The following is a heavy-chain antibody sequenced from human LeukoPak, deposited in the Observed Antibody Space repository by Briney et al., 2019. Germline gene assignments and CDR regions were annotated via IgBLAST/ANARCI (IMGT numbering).Heavy chain of an antibody. CDR3: ARVPDPDGYYYGMDI. CDR2: IYYSGST. J-gene: IGHJ6*02. V-gene: IGHV4-59*12. Sequence: SETLSLTCTVSGGSFSSYYWSWIRQPPGKGLEWIGYIYYSGSTNYNPSLKSRVTISVDTSKNQFSLKLSSVTAADTAVYYCARVPDPDGYYYGMDIWGQGTTVTVSS. D-gene: IGHD1-14*01. CDR1: GGSFSSYY.